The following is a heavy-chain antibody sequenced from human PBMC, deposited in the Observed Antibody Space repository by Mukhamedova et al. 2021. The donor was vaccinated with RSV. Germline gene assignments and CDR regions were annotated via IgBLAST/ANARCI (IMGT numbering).Heavy chain of an antibody. Sequence: GLEWIGEIYHSGSTNYNPSLKSRVTISVDKSKNQFSLKLSSVTAADTAVYYCARVGHSSGWYDWFDPWGQGTLVTVPS. CDR3: ARVGHSSGWYDWFDP. CDR2: IYHSGST. D-gene: IGHD6-19*01. J-gene: IGHJ5*02. V-gene: IGHV4-4*02.